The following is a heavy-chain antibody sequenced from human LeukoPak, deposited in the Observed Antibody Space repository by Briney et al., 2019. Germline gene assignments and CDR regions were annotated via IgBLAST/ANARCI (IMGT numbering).Heavy chain of an antibody. CDR1: GGSISSGDYY. J-gene: IGHJ4*02. Sequence: SETLSLTCTVSGGSISSGDYYWSWIRQPPGKGLEWIGYIYYSGSTYYNPSLKSRVTISVDTSKNQFSLKLSSVTAADTAVYYCARESGLHQGTFDYWGQGTLVTVSS. CDR3: ARESGLHQGTFDY. V-gene: IGHV4-30-4*08. D-gene: IGHD5/OR15-5a*01. CDR2: IYYSGST.